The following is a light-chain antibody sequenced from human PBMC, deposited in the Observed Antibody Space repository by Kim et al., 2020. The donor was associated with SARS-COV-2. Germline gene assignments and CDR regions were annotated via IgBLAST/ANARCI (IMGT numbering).Light chain of an antibody. J-gene: IGLJ2*01. CDR1: SYNIGAGYD. V-gene: IGLV1-40*01. Sequence: GQRVTISGTGSSYNIGAGYDVHWYQQLPGTAPKLLIYGNSNRPSGVPDRFSGSKSGTSASLAITGLQAEDEADYYCQSYDSSLSVVFGGGTQLTVL. CDR3: QSYDSSLSVV. CDR2: GNS.